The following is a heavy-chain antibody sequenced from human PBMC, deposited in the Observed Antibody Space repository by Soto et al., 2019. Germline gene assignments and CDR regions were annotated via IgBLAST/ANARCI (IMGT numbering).Heavy chain of an antibody. CDR3: AATTYYYDSSRSDY. Sequence: GGSLRLSCAASGFTFSSYAMNWVRQAPGKGLEWVAVISYDGSNKYYADSVKGRFTISRDNSKNTLYLQMNGLRAEDTAVYYCAATTYYYDSSRSDYWGQGTLVTVSS. CDR2: ISYDGSNK. J-gene: IGHJ4*02. D-gene: IGHD3-22*01. V-gene: IGHV3-30-3*01. CDR1: GFTFSSYA.